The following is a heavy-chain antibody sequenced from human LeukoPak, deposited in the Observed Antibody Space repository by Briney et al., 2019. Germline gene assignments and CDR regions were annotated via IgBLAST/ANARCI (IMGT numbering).Heavy chain of an antibody. CDR2: IWYDGSNK. D-gene: IGHD3-16*01. V-gene: IGHV3-33*01. J-gene: IGHJ5*02. CDR3: ARWVRIKGGWFVP. Sequence: GGSLRLSCAASGFTFSIYGMHWVRQAPGKGLGWVAVIWYDGSNKYYADSVKGRFTISRDKSTNTLYLQMNSLRAEDTAVYYCARWVRIKGGWFVPWGQGSLVTVSS. CDR1: GFTFSIYG.